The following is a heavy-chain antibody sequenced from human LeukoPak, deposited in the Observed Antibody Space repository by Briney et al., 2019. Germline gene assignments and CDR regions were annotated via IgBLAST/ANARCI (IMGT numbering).Heavy chain of an antibody. J-gene: IGHJ4*02. CDR2: IIPIFGTA. V-gene: IGHV1-69*13. D-gene: IGHD1-26*01. CDR3: ARGGSYDLFDY. CDR1: GGTFSSYA. Sequence: ASVKVSCKASGGTFSSYAISWVRQAPGQGLEWMGGIIPIFGTANYAQKFQGRVTITADESTSTAYMELSSLRYEDTAVYYCARGGSYDLFDYWGQGTLVTVSS.